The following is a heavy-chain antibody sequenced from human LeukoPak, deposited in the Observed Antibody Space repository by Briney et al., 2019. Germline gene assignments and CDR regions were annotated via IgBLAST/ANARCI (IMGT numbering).Heavy chain of an antibody. CDR3: ASGDVFNI. CDR1: GFSFDDYA. Sequence: GGSLRLSCAASGFSFDDYAMHWVRQAPGKGLEWVSGISWNSGNIGYADSVKGRFTISRDNAKNSLYLQMNGLRAEDTALYYCASGDVFNIWGQGTMVTVSS. V-gene: IGHV3-9*01. CDR2: ISWNSGNI. J-gene: IGHJ3*02. D-gene: IGHD6-25*01.